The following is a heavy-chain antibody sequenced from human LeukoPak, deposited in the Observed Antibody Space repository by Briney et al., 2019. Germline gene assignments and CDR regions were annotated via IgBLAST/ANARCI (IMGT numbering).Heavy chain of an antibody. CDR3: ARDDYGDYDAFDI. Sequence: SVKVSCKASGYTFTSYYMHWVRQAPGQGLEWMGGIIPIFGTANYAQKFQGRVTITADKSTSTAYMELSSLRSEDTAVYYCARDDYGDYDAFDIWGQGTMVTVSS. V-gene: IGHV1-69*06. CDR1: GYTFTSYY. D-gene: IGHD4-17*01. J-gene: IGHJ3*02. CDR2: IIPIFGTA.